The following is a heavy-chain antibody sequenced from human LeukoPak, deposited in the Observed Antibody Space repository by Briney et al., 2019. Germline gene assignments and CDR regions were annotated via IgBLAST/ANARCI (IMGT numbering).Heavy chain of an antibody. D-gene: IGHD5-12*01. J-gene: IGHJ5*01. V-gene: IGHV4-39*01. CDR3: ARHDGRGGATMGAFDF. Sequence: SETLSLTCTVSGDSISISSCSWGWIRQPPGKGLEWIGSVYYGGTIYYNPPLNSRATISADTSKNQFSLQLNSVTAADTAFYYCARHDGRGGATMGAFDFWGQGSLVTVSS. CDR1: GDSISISSCS. CDR2: VYYGGTI.